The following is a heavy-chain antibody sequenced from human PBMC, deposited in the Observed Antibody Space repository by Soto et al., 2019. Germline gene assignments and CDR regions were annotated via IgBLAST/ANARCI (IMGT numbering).Heavy chain of an antibody. V-gene: IGHV3-66*01. CDR3: AIGVAVAGEFGY. D-gene: IGHD6-19*01. Sequence: EVQLVESGGGLVQPGGSLRLSCAASGFTVSSNYMSWVRQAPGKGLEWVSVIYSGGSTSYSDSVKSRFTISSDNSKKTRYLQMISLRAEATAGYYGAIGVAVAGEFGYWGQGTLVTVSS. CDR1: GFTVSSNY. CDR2: IYSGGST. J-gene: IGHJ4*02.